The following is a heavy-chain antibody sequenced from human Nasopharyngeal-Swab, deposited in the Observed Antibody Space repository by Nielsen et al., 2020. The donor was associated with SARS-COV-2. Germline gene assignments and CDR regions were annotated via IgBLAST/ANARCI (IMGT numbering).Heavy chain of an antibody. J-gene: IGHJ4*02. CDR3: AKDMGSGSYWWGIDY. D-gene: IGHD3-10*01. CDR2: ISGSGGST. Sequence: GESLKISCAASGFTFSSYAMSWVRQAPGKGLEWVSAISGSGGSTYYADSVKGRFTISRDNSKNTPYLQMNSLRAEDTAVYYCAKDMGSGSYWWGIDYWGQGTLVTVSS. V-gene: IGHV3-23*01. CDR1: GFTFSSYA.